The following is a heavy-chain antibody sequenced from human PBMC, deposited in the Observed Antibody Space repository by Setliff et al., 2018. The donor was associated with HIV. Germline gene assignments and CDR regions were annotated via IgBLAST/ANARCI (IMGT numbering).Heavy chain of an antibody. CDR1: GGTFSSYA. Sequence: SVNVSCKASGGTFSSYAISWVRQAPGQGLEWMGGIIPISGTVNYAQKFWGRVTITTHESTSTAYMELSSLRSEDTAVYYCARDFGGYCSSMSCPGLFDPWGQGTLVTVSS. D-gene: IGHD2-2*01. J-gene: IGHJ5*02. CDR3: ARDFGGYCSSMSCPGLFDP. V-gene: IGHV1-69*05. CDR2: IIPISGTV.